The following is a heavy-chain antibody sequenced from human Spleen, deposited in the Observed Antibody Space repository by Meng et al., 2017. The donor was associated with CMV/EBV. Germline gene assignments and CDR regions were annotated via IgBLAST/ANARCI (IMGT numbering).Heavy chain of an antibody. CDR1: GYTFTSYY. Sequence: ASVKVSCKASGYTFTSYYMHWVRQAPGQGLEWMGWISAYNGNTNYAQKFQGRVTMTTDTSTSTAYMELRSLRSDDTAVYYCARQTGSTNYFDYWGQGTLVTVSS. CDR2: ISAYNGNT. D-gene: IGHD1-1*01. V-gene: IGHV1-18*04. CDR3: ARQTGSTNYFDY. J-gene: IGHJ4*02.